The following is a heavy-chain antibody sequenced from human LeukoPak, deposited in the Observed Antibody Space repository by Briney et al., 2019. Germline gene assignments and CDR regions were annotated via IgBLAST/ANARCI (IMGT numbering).Heavy chain of an antibody. CDR2: IIPMFGTA. CDR1: GGTFSSYA. CDR3: ATYRQVLLPFES. J-gene: IGHJ4*02. Sequence: SVKVSCKASGGTFSSYAFNWVRQAPGQGLEWMGGIIPMFGTADHAQKFQGRVTITADESTSTAYMEMSSLRSEDTAIYYCATYRQVLLPFESWGQGTLVTVSS. V-gene: IGHV1-69*13. D-gene: IGHD2-8*02.